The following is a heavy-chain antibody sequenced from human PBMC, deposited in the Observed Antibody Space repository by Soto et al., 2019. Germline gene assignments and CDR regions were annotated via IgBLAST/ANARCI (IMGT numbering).Heavy chain of an antibody. CDR1: GYTFTSYA. Sequence: ASVKVSCKASGYTFTSYAMHWVRQAPGQRLEWMGWINAGNGNTKYSQKFQGRVTITRDTSASTAYMELSSLRSEDTAVYYCVRDRYGEGEFDYWGQGTLVTVSS. CDR2: INAGNGNT. V-gene: IGHV1-3*01. D-gene: IGHD4-17*01. CDR3: VRDRYGEGEFDY. J-gene: IGHJ4*02.